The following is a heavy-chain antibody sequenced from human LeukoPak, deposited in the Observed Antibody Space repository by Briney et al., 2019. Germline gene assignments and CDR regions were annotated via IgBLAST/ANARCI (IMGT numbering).Heavy chain of an antibody. CDR1: GFTFSSYG. CDR2: ISYDGSNK. CDR3: AKILDGYSYSY. Sequence: PGGSLRLSCAASGFTFSSYGMHWVRQAPGKGLEWVVVISYDGSNKYYADSVKGRFTISRDNSKNTLYLQMNSLRAEDTAVYYCAKILDGYSYSYWGQGTLVTVSS. V-gene: IGHV3-30*18. J-gene: IGHJ4*02. D-gene: IGHD5-18*01.